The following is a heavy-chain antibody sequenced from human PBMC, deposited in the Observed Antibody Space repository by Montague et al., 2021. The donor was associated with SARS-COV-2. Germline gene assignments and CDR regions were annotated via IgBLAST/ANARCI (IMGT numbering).Heavy chain of an antibody. CDR3: ARGPGPYYDILTGLTVGYMDV. CDR2: IKQDGSEK. Sequence: SLSLSFSASGFTFSSYWMSWVRQAPGKGLEWVANIKQDGSEKYYVDSVKGRFTISRDNAKNSLYLQINSLRAEDTAVHYCARGPGPYYDILTGLTVGYMDVWGKGTTVTVSS. D-gene: IGHD3-9*01. V-gene: IGHV3-7*05. J-gene: IGHJ6*03. CDR1: GFTFSSYW.